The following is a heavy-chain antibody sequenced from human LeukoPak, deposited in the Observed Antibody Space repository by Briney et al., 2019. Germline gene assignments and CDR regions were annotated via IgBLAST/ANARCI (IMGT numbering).Heavy chain of an antibody. CDR1: GITLSNSA. CDR2: ISRSGDRT. J-gene: IGHJ4*02. Sequence: GGSLRLSCAASGITLSNSAMSWVRQAPGKGLEWVSAISRSGDRTFYADSVKGRFTISRDSSIDTLFLQMNSLRAEDTAVYSCAKELRPNDYWGQGTLVTVSS. CDR3: AKELRPNDY. D-gene: IGHD2-15*01. V-gene: IGHV3-23*01.